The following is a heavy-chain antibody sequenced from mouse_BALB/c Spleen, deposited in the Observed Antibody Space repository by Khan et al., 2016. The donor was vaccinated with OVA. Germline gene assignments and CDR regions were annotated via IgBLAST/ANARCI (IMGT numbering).Heavy chain of an antibody. V-gene: IGHV1-77*01. J-gene: IGHJ3*01. CDR2: ISPGSGDT. D-gene: IGHD1-2*01. Sequence: QVQLQQSGAELARPGASVKLSCKASGYTFTDYYINWVKQRTGQGLEWIGEISPGSGDTYYNEKFKGKATLTADKSSSTVYMQLSSLTAEASAFYCCARRNYFGYTFAYWGQGTLVTVSA. CDR3: ARRNYFGYTFAY. CDR1: GYTFTDYY.